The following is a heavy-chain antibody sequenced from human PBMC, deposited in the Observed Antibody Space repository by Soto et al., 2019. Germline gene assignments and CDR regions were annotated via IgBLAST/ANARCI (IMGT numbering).Heavy chain of an antibody. D-gene: IGHD3-22*01. J-gene: IGHJ3*02. CDR3: VRDTTPYEDSSDSWYDALDI. CDR1: GFISSNYW. Sequence: EVQLMESGGGLVQPGGSLRVSCEVSGFISSNYWMTWVRQAAGKGLEWVANINEDGTKKNYADSVRGRFTISRDNPKNSLSLQMDNLRAEDTAVYYCVRDTTPYEDSSDSWYDALDIWGQGTKVTVSS. V-gene: IGHV3-7*03. CDR2: INEDGTKK.